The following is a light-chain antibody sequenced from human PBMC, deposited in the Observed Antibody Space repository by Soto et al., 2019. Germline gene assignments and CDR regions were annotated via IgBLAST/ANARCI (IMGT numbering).Light chain of an antibody. J-gene: IGLJ3*02. Sequence: QSALTQPRSVSGSPGQSVTISCTGTSSDVGGYNYVSWYQQHPGKAPKLMIYDVSKRPSGVPDRFSGSKSGNTASLTISGLQGEDEADYCCCSDAGSYPWVFGGGTKLTVL. CDR2: DVS. CDR1: SSDVGGYNY. V-gene: IGLV2-11*01. CDR3: CSDAGSYPWV.